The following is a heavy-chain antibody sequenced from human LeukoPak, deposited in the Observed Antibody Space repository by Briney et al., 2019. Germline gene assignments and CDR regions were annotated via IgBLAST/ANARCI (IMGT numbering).Heavy chain of an antibody. D-gene: IGHD6-13*01. CDR1: SGSISSYY. J-gene: IGHJ3*02. V-gene: IGHV4-4*07. CDR3: ARGKAASSERAFDI. CDR2: IYSSGGT. Sequence: SETLSLTCAVSSGSISSYYWSWIRQPAGKGLEWVGRIYSSGGTDYNPSLKSRVTMSVDTSKNQFSLKLRTVTAADTAVYYCARGKAASSERAFDIWGHGTMVTVSS.